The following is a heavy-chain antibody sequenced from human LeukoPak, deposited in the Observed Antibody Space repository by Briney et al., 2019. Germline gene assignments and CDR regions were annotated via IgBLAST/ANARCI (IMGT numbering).Heavy chain of an antibody. V-gene: IGHV3-23*01. CDR3: AKAPPTDIMPLGYYGMDV. CDR2: ISGSGGST. D-gene: IGHD3-16*01. CDR1: GFTFSSYA. J-gene: IGHJ6*02. Sequence: GGSLRLSCAASGFTFSSYAMSWVRQAPGKGLEWVSAISGSGGSTYYADSVKGRFTISRDNSKNTLYLQTNSLRAEDTAVYYCAKAPPTDIMPLGYYGMDVWGQGTTVTVSS.